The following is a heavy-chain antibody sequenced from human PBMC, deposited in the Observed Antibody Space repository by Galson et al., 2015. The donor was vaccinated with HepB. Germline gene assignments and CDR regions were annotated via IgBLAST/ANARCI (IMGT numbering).Heavy chain of an antibody. CDR2: ISGSGGST. Sequence: SLRLSCAASGFTFSSYAMNWVRQAPGKGLEWVSAISGSGGSTYNADSVKGRFTISRDNSKNTLYLQMSSLRAEDTAVYYCAKGLLWSGRSIYYYGMDVWGQGTTVTVSS. J-gene: IGHJ6*02. D-gene: IGHD2-21*01. CDR1: GFTFSSYA. V-gene: IGHV3-23*01. CDR3: AKGLLWSGRSIYYYGMDV.